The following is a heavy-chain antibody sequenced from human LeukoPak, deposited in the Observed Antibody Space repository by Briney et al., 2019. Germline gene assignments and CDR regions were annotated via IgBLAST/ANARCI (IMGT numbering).Heavy chain of an antibody. CDR2: INLNSGGT. D-gene: IGHD2-2*02. CDR3: AREGGGVVPAAIPVMNAFDI. CDR1: GYTFTGYY. Sequence: ASVKVSCKASGYTFTGYYMHWVRQAPGQGLEWMGWINLNSGGTNYAQKFQGRVTMTRDTSISTVYMELSSLRSEDTAVYYCAREGGGVVPAAIPVMNAFDIWGQGTMVTVSS. J-gene: IGHJ3*02. V-gene: IGHV1-2*02.